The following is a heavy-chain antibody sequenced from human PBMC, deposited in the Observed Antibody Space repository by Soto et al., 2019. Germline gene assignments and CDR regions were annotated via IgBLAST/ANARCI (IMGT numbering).Heavy chain of an antibody. CDR1: GGSFSGYY. CDR2: INHSGST. J-gene: IGHJ6*02. D-gene: IGHD2-2*02. V-gene: IGHV4-34*01. Sequence: SQTLSLTCAVYGGSFSGYYWSWIRQPPGKGLEWIGEINHSGSTNYNPSLKGRVTISVDTSKNQFSLKLRSVTAADTAVYYCARENCSSTSCYTDYYGMDVWGQGTTVTVSS. CDR3: ARENCSSTSCYTDYYGMDV.